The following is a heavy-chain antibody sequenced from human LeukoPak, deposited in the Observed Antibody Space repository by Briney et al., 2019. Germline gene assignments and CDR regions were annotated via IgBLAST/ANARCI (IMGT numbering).Heavy chain of an antibody. D-gene: IGHD3-10*01. CDR3: AKDSYGSGSYPGDY. CDR2: ISWDGGST. Sequence: PGGSLRLPCAASGFTFDDYAMHWVRQAPGKGLEWVSLISWDGGSTYYADSVKGRFTISRDNSKNSLYLQMNSLRAEDTALYYCAKDSYGSGSYPGDYWGQGTLVTVSS. J-gene: IGHJ4*02. V-gene: IGHV3-43D*03. CDR1: GFTFDDYA.